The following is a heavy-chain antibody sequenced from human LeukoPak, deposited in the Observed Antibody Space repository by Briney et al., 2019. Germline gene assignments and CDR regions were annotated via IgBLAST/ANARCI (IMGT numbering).Heavy chain of an antibody. D-gene: IGHD6-13*01. J-gene: IGHJ6*02. CDR3: ATHSSSWTLGMGV. V-gene: IGHV3-48*03. CDR1: GFTFSSYE. Sequence: GGSLRLSCAASGFTFSSYEMNWVRQAPGKGLEWVSYISSSGSTIYCADSVKGQFTISRDNAKNSLYLQMNSLRAEDTAVYYCATHSSSWTLGMGVWGQGTTVTVSS. CDR2: ISSSGSTI.